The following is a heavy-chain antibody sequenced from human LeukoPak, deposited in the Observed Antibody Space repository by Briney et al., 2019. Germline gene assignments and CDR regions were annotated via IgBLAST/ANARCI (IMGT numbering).Heavy chain of an antibody. CDR2: IRYDGSNK. D-gene: IGHD3-22*01. CDR3: AKCPGYYYDRSGYFGLDY. V-gene: IGHV3-30*02. Sequence: GGSLRLSCAASGFTFSSYGMHWVRQAPGKGREWVAFIRYDGSNKYYADSVKGRFTISRDNSKNTLYLQMNSLRAEDTAVYYCAKCPGYYYDRSGYFGLDYWGQGTLVTVSS. CDR1: GFTFSSYG. J-gene: IGHJ4*02.